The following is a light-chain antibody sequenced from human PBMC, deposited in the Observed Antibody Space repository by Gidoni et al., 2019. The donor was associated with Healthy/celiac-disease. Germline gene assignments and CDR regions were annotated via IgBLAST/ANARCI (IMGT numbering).Light chain of an antibody. CDR2: KAS. J-gene: IGKJ2*01. Sequence: DIQMTQSPSTLSASVGDRVTITCRASQSISSWLAWDQQKPGKAPKLLIYKASSLESGVPSRFSGSGSGTEFTLTISSLQPDDFATYYCQQYNSMGTFGQGTKLEIK. CDR3: QQYNSMGT. CDR1: QSISSW. V-gene: IGKV1-5*03.